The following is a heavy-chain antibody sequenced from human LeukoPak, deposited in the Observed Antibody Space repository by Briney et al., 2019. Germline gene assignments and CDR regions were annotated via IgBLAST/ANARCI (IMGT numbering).Heavy chain of an antibody. D-gene: IGHD2-2*02. CDR1: GFDFSQHW. V-gene: IGHV3-7*01. Sequence: PGGSLRLSCAVSGFDFSQHWMSWVRQAPGKGLEWVANIKQDGSEKYYVDSVKGRFTISRDNAKNSLYLQMNSLRAEDTAVYYCARDGGQYQLLYRSLYNWFDPWGQGTLVTVSS. CDR3: ARDGGQYQLLYRSLYNWFDP. J-gene: IGHJ5*02. CDR2: IKQDGSEK.